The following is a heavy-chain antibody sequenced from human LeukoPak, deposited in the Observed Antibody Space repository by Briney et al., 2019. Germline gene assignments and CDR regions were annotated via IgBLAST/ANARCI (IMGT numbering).Heavy chain of an antibody. V-gene: IGHV4-59*12. CDR3: TRRRYYDPVGLDF. Sequence: SETLSLTCSVSGDSLSGYWWTWIRQPPGKGLEWIGIIYYTGCTDYNPSLKRRVTLSADTSKNQFSLKLTSVTAADTAVYCCTRRRYYDPVGLDFWGRGTLVTVSS. CDR1: GDSLSGYW. CDR2: IYYTGCT. J-gene: IGHJ4*02. D-gene: IGHD3-22*01.